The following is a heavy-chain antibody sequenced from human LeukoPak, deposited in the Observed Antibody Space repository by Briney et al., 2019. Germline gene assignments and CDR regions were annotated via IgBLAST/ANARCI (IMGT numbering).Heavy chain of an antibody. Sequence: GGSLRLSCAASGFTFSSYAMSWVRQAPGKGLEWVSAISGSGGSTYYADSVKGRFTISRDNSKNTLYLQMSSLRAEDTAVYYCAKVYYDSSGYYYDPYFDYWGQGTLVTVSS. CDR3: AKVYYDSSGYYYDPYFDY. CDR2: ISGSGGST. V-gene: IGHV3-23*01. CDR1: GFTFSSYA. J-gene: IGHJ4*02. D-gene: IGHD3-22*01.